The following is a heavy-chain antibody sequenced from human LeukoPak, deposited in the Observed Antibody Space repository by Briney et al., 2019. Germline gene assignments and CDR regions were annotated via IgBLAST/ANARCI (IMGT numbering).Heavy chain of an antibody. D-gene: IGHD4-17*01. Sequence: ASVKVSCKTSGYTFTEYGISWVRQAPGQGLEWMGWISAENGNPTYAQSLQDRLTMTTDTSTSTAYMELRSLRSDDTAVYFCARCGAAVTTHFNGWGQRTQVTVSS. CDR3: ARCGAAVTTHFNG. CDR1: GYTFTEYG. V-gene: IGHV1-18*01. J-gene: IGHJ4*02. CDR2: ISAENGNP.